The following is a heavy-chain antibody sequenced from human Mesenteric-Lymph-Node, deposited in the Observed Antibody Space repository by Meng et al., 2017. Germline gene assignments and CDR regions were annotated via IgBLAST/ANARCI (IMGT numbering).Heavy chain of an antibody. D-gene: IGHD2-15*01. J-gene: IGHJ4*02. V-gene: IGHV4-30-4*01. CDR2: IYYSGST. CDR1: GASISSGDYY. Sequence: PGLLKPHPTRHLPCTVSGASISSGDYYWSWIRQPPGKGLEWIGYIYYSGSTHYNPSLKSRVTISVDTSKNQFSLKVSSVTAADTAVYYCARQATGYCSGGSCYSGSIFDYWGQGTLVTVSS. CDR3: ARQATGYCSGGSCYSGSIFDY.